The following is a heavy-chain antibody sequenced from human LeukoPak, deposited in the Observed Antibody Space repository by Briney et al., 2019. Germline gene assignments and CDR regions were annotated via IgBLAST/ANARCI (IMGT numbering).Heavy chain of an antibody. V-gene: IGHV1-2*02. CDR1: GYTFTGYY. D-gene: IGHD3-3*01. Sequence: AASVKVSCKASGYTFTGYYMHWVRQAPGQGLEWMGWINPNSGGTNYAQKFQGRVTMTRDTSISTAYMELSRLKSDDTAVYYCARELRFLEWYTNPSSFNYWGQGTLVTVS. CDR3: ARELRFLEWYTNPSSFNY. CDR2: INPNSGGT. J-gene: IGHJ4*02.